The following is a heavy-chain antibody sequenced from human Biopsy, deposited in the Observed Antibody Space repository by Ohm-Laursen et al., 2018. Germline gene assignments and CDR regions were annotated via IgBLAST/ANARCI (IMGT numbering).Heavy chain of an antibody. J-gene: IGHJ6*02. CDR2: ISSSSSYI. D-gene: IGHD4-23*01. V-gene: IGHV3-21*04. CDR1: GFSFSIYS. Sequence: SLRLSCSASGFSFSIYSMNWVRQAPGKGLEWVSFISSSSSYIYYADSVKGRFTVSRDNAQNTLYLQMNSLRADDTAVYYCARDWGGDYGGNIDYYYFYGMDVWGQGTTVTVSS. CDR3: ARDWGGDYGGNIDYYYFYGMDV.